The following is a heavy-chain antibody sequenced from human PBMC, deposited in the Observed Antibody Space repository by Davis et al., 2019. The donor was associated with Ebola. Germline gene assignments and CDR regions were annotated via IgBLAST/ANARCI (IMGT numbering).Heavy chain of an antibody. J-gene: IGHJ4*02. Sequence: LKISCAASGFTFSSYAMSWVRQAPGKGLEWVSAISGSGGSTYYADSVKGRFTISRDNAKNSLYLQMNSLRADDTAVYYCARDRGAARPLDYWGQGTLVTVSS. CDR2: ISGSGGST. V-gene: IGHV3-23*01. CDR3: ARDRGAARPLDY. D-gene: IGHD6-6*01. CDR1: GFTFSSYA.